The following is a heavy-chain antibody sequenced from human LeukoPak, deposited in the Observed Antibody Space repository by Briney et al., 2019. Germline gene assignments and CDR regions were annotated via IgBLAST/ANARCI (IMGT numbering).Heavy chain of an antibody. CDR3: ARGDHYYGSGSYYYYYYMDV. V-gene: IGHV1-69*13. Sequence: SVKVSCRASGGTFSSYAISWVRQAPGQGLEWMGGIIPIFGTANYAQKFQGRVTITADESTSTAYMELSSLRSEDTAVYYCARGDHYYGSGSYYYYYYMDVWGKGTTVTVSS. CDR2: IIPIFGTA. J-gene: IGHJ6*03. D-gene: IGHD3-10*01. CDR1: GGTFSSYA.